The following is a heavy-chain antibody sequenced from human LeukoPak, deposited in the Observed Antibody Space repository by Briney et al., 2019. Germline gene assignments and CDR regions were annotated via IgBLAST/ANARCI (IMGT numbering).Heavy chain of an antibody. CDR1: GGSISSSNW. CDR3: ARDSYDILTGYSFQYYYYYMDV. D-gene: IGHD3-9*01. V-gene: IGHV4-4*02. Sequence: SETLSLTCAVSGGSISSSNWWSWVRPPPGKGLEWSGEIYHSGSTNYNPSLKSRVTISVDKSKNQFSLKLSSVTAADTAVYYCARDSYDILTGYSFQYYYYYMDVWGKGTTVTVSS. J-gene: IGHJ6*03. CDR2: IYHSGST.